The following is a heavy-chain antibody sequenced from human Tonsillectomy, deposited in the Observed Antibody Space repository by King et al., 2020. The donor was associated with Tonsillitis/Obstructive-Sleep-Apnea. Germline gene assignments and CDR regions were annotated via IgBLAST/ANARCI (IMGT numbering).Heavy chain of an antibody. CDR1: GGSISSSNW. CDR2: IYHSGST. CDR3: ARANLNYDFWSGYYYYYYYMDV. Sequence: QLQESGPGLVKPSGTLSLTCAVSGGSISSSNWWSWVRQPPGKGLEWIGEIYHSGSTNYNPSLKSRVPISVDKSKNQFSLKLSSVTAADTAVYYCARANLNYDFWSGYYYYYYYMDVWGKGTTVTVSS. J-gene: IGHJ6*03. V-gene: IGHV4-4*02. D-gene: IGHD3-3*01.